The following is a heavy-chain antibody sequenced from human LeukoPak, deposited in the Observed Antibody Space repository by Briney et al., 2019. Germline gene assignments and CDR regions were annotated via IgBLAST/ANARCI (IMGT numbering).Heavy chain of an antibody. D-gene: IGHD1-26*01. V-gene: IGHV4-39*01. CDR2: IYYSGST. Sequence: SETLSLTCAVYGDSFSGYYWSWIRQPPGKGLEWIGSIYYSGSTYYNPSLKSRVTISVDTSKNQFSLRLSSVTAADTAVYYCARRVGARRGNFDYWGQGTLVTVSS. CDR3: ARRVGARRGNFDY. J-gene: IGHJ4*02. CDR1: GDSFSGYY.